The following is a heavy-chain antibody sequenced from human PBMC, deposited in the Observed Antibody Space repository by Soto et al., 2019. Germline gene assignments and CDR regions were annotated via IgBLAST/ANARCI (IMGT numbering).Heavy chain of an antibody. D-gene: IGHD3-10*01. CDR2: INAGNGNT. CDR1: GYTFTSYS. Sequence: EASVKLSCKASGYTFTSYSMHWVRQAPGQRLEWMGWINAGNGNTKYSQKFQGRVTITRNTSTSTAYMELSSLRSEDTAVYYCARGMIWFGELYYYYYYMDVWGKGTTVTVS. CDR3: ARGMIWFGELYYYYYYMDV. V-gene: IGHV1-3*01. J-gene: IGHJ6*03.